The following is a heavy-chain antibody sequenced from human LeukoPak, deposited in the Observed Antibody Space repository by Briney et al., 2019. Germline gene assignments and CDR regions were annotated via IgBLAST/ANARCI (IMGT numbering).Heavy chain of an antibody. V-gene: IGHV4-34*01. CDR1: GGSFSGYY. CDR3: ARHNPRYYYDSSGYPDY. CDR2: INHSGST. D-gene: IGHD3-22*01. Sequence: SETLSLTCAVYGGSFSGYYWGWIRQPPGKGLEWIGEINHSGSTNYNPSLKSRVTISVDTSKNQFSLKLSSVTAADTAVYYCARHNPRYYYDSSGYPDYWGQGTLVTVSS. J-gene: IGHJ4*02.